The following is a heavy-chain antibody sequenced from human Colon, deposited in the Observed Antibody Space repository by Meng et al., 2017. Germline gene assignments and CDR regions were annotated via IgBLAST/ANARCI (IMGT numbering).Heavy chain of an antibody. CDR2: IHYGGST. D-gene: IGHD6-19*01. CDR1: GGSLSASDDY. V-gene: IGHV4-39*01. CDR3: ARRTTGWILDP. J-gene: IGHJ5*02. Sequence: QLQLQESGPGLVKPSETLSLTCTVSGGSLSASDDYWGWIRQPPGKGLEWIGSIHYGGSTFYQPSLRSRVTVSVDTSNKQFSLILSSVTAADTAVYYCARRTTGWILDPWGQGTLVTVSS.